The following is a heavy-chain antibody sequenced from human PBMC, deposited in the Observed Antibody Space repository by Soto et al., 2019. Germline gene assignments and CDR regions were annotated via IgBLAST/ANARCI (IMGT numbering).Heavy chain of an antibody. V-gene: IGHV3-72*01. D-gene: IGHD6-13*01. J-gene: IGHJ4*02. Sequence: EVQLVESGGGLVQPGGSLRLSCAASGFTFSDHYMDWVRQAPGKGLEWVGRTRNKANSYTTEYAASVKGRFTISRDDSKNSLYLQMNSLKTKDTAVYYCARTPGYSSSWYYFDYWGQGTLVTVSS. CDR1: GFTFSDHY. CDR3: ARTPGYSSSWYYFDY. CDR2: TRNKANSYTT.